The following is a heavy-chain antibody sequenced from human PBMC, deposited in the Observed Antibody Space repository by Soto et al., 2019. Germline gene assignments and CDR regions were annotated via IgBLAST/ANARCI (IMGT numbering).Heavy chain of an antibody. Sequence: QVQLVESGGGVVQPGRSLRLSCAASGFTFSSYGMHWVRQAPGKGLEWVAVISYDGSNKYYADSVKGRFTISRDNSKNTLYLQMNSLSAEDTAVYYCAKGYSSGWYWGQGTRVTVSA. V-gene: IGHV3-30*18. J-gene: IGHJ4*02. CDR1: GFTFSSYG. D-gene: IGHD6-19*01. CDR2: ISYDGSNK. CDR3: AKGYSSGWY.